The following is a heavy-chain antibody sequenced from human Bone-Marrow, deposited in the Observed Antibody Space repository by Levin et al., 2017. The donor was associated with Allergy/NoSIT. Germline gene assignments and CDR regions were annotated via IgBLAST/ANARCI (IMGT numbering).Heavy chain of an antibody. Sequence: GGSLRLSCAASGFTFNSYALSWVRQAPGKGLEWVSAISGSGSSTYYADSVKGRFTISKDNSKTTLYLQMNSLRAEDTAVYYCAKGAGWVAGAVALIWGQGTLVTVSS. D-gene: IGHD6-19*01. J-gene: IGHJ4*02. V-gene: IGHV3-23*01. CDR1: GFTFNSYA. CDR3: AKGAGWVAGAVALI. CDR2: ISGSGSST.